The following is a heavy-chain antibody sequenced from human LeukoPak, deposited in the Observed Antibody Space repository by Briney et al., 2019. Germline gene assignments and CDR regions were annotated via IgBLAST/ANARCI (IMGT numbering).Heavy chain of an antibody. CDR1: GGSISSGSYY. CDR2: IYTSGST. D-gene: IGHD1-26*01. J-gene: IGHJ3*02. CDR3: ARDQSPWELPSAFDI. Sequence: SETLSLTCTVSGGSISSGSYYWSWIRQPAGKGLEWIGRIYTSGSTNYNPSLKSRVTISVDTSKNQFSLKLSSVTAADTAVYYCARDQSPWELPSAFDIWGQGTMVTVSS. V-gene: IGHV4-61*02.